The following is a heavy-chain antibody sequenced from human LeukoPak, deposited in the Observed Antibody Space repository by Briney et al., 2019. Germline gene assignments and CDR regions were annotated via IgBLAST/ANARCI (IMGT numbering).Heavy chain of an antibody. Sequence: SETLSLTCAVYGGSFSGYYWSWIRQPPGKGLEWIGEINHSGSTNYNPSLKSRVTISVDTSKNQFSLKLSSVTAADTAVYYCARDLVGATTNYFDYWGQGTLVTVSS. CDR2: INHSGST. J-gene: IGHJ4*02. CDR3: ARDLVGATTNYFDY. D-gene: IGHD1-26*01. CDR1: GGSFSGYY. V-gene: IGHV4-34*01.